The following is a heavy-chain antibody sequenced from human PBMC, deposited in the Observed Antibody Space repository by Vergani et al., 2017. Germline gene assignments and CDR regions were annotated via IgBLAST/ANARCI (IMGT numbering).Heavy chain of an antibody. CDR1: GFTFSSYA. J-gene: IGHJ6*02. CDR2: ISGSGGST. CDR3: AKGGEGTTVNSDYYYGRDV. D-gene: IGHD1-1*01. V-gene: IGHV3-23*01. Sequence: EVQLLESGGGLVQPGGSLRLSCAASGFTFSSYAMSWVRQAPGKGREWVSAISGSGGSTYYADSVKGRFTISRDNSKNTPYLQMNSLRAEDTAVYYCAKGGEGTTVNSDYYYGRDVWGQGTTVTVSS.